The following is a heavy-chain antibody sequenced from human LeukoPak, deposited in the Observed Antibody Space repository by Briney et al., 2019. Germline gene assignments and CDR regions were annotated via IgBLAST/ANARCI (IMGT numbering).Heavy chain of an antibody. CDR1: GFTFSSYW. Sequence: GGSLRLSCAASGFTFSSYWMNWVRQAPGKGLEWVANIKPDGSEKYYVDSVKGRFTISRDNAKNSLYLQMNSLRAEDMAVYSCASSPPRYPVYWGQGTLVTVSS. CDR2: IKPDGSEK. D-gene: IGHD1-26*01. CDR3: ASSPPRYPVY. V-gene: IGHV3-7*01. J-gene: IGHJ4*02.